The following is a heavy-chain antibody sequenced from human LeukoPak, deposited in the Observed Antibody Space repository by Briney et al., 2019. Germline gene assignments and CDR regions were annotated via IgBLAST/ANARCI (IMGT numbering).Heavy chain of an antibody. CDR1: GFTVSGNY. Sequence: GGSLRLSCAASGFTVSGNYMSWVRQAPGKGLEWVSLIYSGGTTYYADSVKGRFTVSRDNSKNTLYLQMNSLRAEDTAVYYCARSSERKYYFDYWGQGTLVTVSS. D-gene: IGHD3-22*01. V-gene: IGHV3-53*01. CDR3: ARSSERKYYFDY. CDR2: IYSGGTT. J-gene: IGHJ4*02.